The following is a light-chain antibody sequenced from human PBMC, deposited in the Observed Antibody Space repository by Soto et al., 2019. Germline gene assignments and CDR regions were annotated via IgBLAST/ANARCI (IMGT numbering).Light chain of an antibody. Sequence: EIVMTQSPATLSVSQGERATLSCRASQSVSSNLAWYQQKPGQAPRLVIYDVSTRATGIPARFSGSGSGTEFTLTISSLQSEDFAVYYCQQYNNWFSITFGQGTRLE. CDR3: QQYNNWFSIT. V-gene: IGKV3-15*01. CDR2: DVS. CDR1: QSVSSN. J-gene: IGKJ5*01.